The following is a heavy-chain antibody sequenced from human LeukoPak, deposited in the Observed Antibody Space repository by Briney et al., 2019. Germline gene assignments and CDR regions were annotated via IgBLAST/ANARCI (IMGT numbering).Heavy chain of an antibody. D-gene: IGHD7-27*01. CDR2: INPGGNEI. CDR1: GLTFRSYW. CDR3: MCWGTDNH. J-gene: IGHJ4*02. Sequence: GGSLRLSCTFSGLTFRSYWMNWVRQAPGKGLEWVANINPGGNEITSVDSVKGRSIISRDNAKNSLDLQMSSLRVEDTAVYYCMCWGTDNHWGQGILVTVSS. V-gene: IGHV3-7*01.